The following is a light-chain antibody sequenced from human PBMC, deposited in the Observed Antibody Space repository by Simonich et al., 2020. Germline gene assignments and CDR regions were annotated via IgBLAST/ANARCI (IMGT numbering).Light chain of an antibody. V-gene: IGLV1-40*01. J-gene: IGLJ2*01. CDR1: SSNIGAGYD. CDR3: QSYDSSHVV. Sequence: QSVLTQPPSVSGAPGQRVTISCTGSSSNIGAGYDVHWYQQLPGTAPKLLIYGNSIRPSGVPDRFSGSKSGTSASLAITGLQAEDEADYYCQSYDSSHVVFGGGTKLTVL. CDR2: GNS.